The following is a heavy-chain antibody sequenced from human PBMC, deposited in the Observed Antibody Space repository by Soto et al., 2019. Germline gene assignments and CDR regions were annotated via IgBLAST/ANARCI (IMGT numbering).Heavy chain of an antibody. J-gene: IGHJ4*02. V-gene: IGHV1-69*12. D-gene: IGHD6-13*01. CDR1: GGTFSSYA. CDR3: ARDVQGYSSSWYFNY. CDR2: IIPIFGTA. Sequence: QVQLVQSGAEVKKPGSSVKVSCKASGGTFSSYAISWVRQAPGQGLEWMGGIIPIFGTANYAQKFQGRVTITADESKSTAYMELSSLRSDDTAVYYCARDVQGYSSSWYFNYWGQGTLVTVSS.